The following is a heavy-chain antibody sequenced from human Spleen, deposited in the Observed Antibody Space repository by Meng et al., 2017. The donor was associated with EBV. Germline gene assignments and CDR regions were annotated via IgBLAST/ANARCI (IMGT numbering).Heavy chain of an antibody. J-gene: IGHJ4*02. CDR3: ARRWLQPSSRNSYFDY. D-gene: IGHD5-24*01. Sequence: QAELQDAGQGRGTASPTLSPPCAVSGSSIGSGDYYWSWIRQPPGTGLEWIGYIFFGGSTNYNPSLKSRVTMSVDTSKNQFSLKLSSVTAADTAVYYCARRWLQPSSRNSYFDYWGRGSLVTVSS. CDR1: GSSIGSGDYY. V-gene: IGHV4-30-4*01. CDR2: IFFGGST.